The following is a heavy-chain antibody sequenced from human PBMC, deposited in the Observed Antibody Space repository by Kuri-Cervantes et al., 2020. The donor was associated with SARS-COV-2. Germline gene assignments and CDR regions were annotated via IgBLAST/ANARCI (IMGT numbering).Heavy chain of an antibody. CDR2: ISYSGIT. D-gene: IGHD6-6*01. J-gene: IGHJ6*03. CDR1: CGSISSSSYY. Sequence: GSLGLSCTVSCGSISSSSYYWGWIRQPPGKGLGWIGSISYSGITYYNPSLKGRVTISVDTSKNQFSLKLGSVAAADTALYYCARRASSSFENYYYYMDVWGKGTTVTVSS. CDR3: ARRASSSFENYYYYMDV. V-gene: IGHV4-39*01.